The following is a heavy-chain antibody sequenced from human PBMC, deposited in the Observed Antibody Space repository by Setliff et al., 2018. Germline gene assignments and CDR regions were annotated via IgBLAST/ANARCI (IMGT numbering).Heavy chain of an antibody. CDR3: ARGQGPRTVVAIPFDH. J-gene: IGHJ4*02. Sequence: SVKVSCKASGGTFSSYAISWVRQAPGQGLEWMGGIIPIVGTANYAQKCQGRVTITADESTSTAYMELSSLRSEDTAVYYCARGQGPRTVVAIPFDHWGQGTLVTVSS. CDR1: GGTFSSYA. D-gene: IGHD3-22*01. V-gene: IGHV1-69*13. CDR2: IIPIVGTA.